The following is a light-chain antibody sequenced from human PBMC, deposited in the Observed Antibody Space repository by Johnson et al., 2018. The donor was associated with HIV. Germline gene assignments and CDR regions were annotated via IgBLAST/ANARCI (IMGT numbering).Light chain of an antibody. J-gene: IGLJ1*01. Sequence: QSVLTQPPSVSAAPGQRVNISCSGHSSNIENYFVSWYQQLPGTAPKLLIYANNKRPSGIADRFSGSKSGTSATLGITGLQTGDEADYYCGVWDASLSPHYVFGTGTTITVL. CDR3: GVWDASLSPHYV. CDR1: SSNIENYF. V-gene: IGLV1-51*02. CDR2: ANN.